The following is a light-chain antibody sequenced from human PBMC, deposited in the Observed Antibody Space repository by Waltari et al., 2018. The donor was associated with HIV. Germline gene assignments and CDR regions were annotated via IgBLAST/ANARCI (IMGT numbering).Light chain of an antibody. CDR2: DNN. V-gene: IGLV1-51*01. CDR3: ATWDTGLSAGV. CDR1: SSNIEKNF. J-gene: IGLJ2*01. Sequence: GQKVTISCSGSSSNIEKNFVSWYQHLPRTAPRLIIFDNNKRSSGIPERFSASKSGTSATLDITGLQTGDEADYYCATWDTGLSAGVFGGGTQVTVL.